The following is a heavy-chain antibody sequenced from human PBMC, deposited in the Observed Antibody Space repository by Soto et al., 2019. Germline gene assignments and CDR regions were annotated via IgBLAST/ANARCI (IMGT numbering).Heavy chain of an antibody. D-gene: IGHD3-3*01. CDR2: ISGSGGST. J-gene: IGHJ3*02. CDR3: AKGPLFRAFDI. V-gene: IGHV3-23*01. CDR1: GFTFSSYA. Sequence: EVQLLESGGGLVQPGGSLRLSCAASGFTFSSYAMSWVRQAPGKGLECVSAISGSGGSTYYADSVKGRFTISRDNSKNTLYLQKNSLRAEDTAVDYYAKGPLFRAFDIWGQGTMVTVSS.